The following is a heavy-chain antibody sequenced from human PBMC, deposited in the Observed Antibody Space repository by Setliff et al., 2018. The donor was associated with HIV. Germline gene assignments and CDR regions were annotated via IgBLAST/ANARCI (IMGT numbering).Heavy chain of an antibody. CDR2: LSEGGYDT. CDR1: GFTFSRYP. D-gene: IGHD2-2*01. J-gene: IGHJ4*02. Sequence: ETLRLSCAASGFTFSRYPMSWVRQAPGKGLEWVSSLSEGGYDTYYADSVRGRFTISRDNSKNTLYLQMNSLRAEDTAVYFCAKGAVPAAIGGYYFDSWGQGTLVTVSS. CDR3: AKGAVPAAIGGYYFDS. V-gene: IGHV3-23*01.